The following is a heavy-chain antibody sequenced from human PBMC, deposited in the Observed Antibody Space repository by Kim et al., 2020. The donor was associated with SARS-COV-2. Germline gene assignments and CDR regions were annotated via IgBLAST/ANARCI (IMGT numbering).Heavy chain of an antibody. D-gene: IGHD6-25*01. Sequence: DSVKGRFTISRDNSKNTLYLQMNSLRAEDTAVYYCASEESGLNKGYYFDYWGQGTLVTVSS. CDR3: ASEESGLNKGYYFDY. V-gene: IGHV3-30*03. J-gene: IGHJ4*02.